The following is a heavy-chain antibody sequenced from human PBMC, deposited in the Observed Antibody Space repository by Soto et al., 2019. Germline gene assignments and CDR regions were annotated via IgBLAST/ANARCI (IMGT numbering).Heavy chain of an antibody. J-gene: IGHJ5*02. D-gene: IGHD3-22*01. CDR3: AREGTDSSGYYDWFDP. CDR1: GGTFSSYA. V-gene: IGHV1-69*12. Sequence: QVQLVQSGAEVKKPGSSVKVSCKASGGTFSSYAISWVRQAPGQGLEWMGGIIPIFGTENYAQKFQGRVTITADEATSTAYMELSSLRSEDTAVYYWAREGTDSSGYYDWFDPWGQGTLVTVSS. CDR2: IIPIFGTE.